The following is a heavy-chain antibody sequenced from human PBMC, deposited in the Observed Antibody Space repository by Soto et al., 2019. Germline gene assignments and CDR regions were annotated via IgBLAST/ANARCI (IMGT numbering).Heavy chain of an antibody. CDR1: GFTFTSSA. J-gene: IGHJ4*02. V-gene: IGHV1-58*02. Sequence: SVKVSCKASGFTFTSSAMQCVRQARGQRLEWIGWIVVGSGNTNYAQKFQERVTITRDMSTSTAYMELSSLRSDDTAVYYCARDLTGTPVYWGQGTLVTVSS. CDR3: ARDLTGTPVY. D-gene: IGHD3-9*01. CDR2: IVVGSGNT.